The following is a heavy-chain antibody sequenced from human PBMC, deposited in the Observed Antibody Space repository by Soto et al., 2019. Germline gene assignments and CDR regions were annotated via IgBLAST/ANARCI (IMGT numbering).Heavy chain of an antibody. D-gene: IGHD6-19*01. CDR3: ARDMYSSDYFVKWFEP. V-gene: IGHV3-30-3*01. J-gene: IGHJ5*02. CDR1: GFSFSSYA. Sequence: QVRLVESGGGVVQPGRSLRLSCTASGFSFSSYAMYWFRQPPGKGLEWVAVISHDGINKHYADSVKGRVIVSRDNSNHSLDLQLNSLRGEDTAMYYCARDMYSSDYFVKWFEPWGQGTLVIVSS. CDR2: ISHDGINK.